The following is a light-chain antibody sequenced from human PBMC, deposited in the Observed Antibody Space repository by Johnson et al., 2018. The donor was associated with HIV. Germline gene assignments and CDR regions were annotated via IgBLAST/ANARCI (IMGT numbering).Light chain of an antibody. CDR1: SSNIGNNY. Sequence: QSVLTQPPSVSAAPGQRVTISCSGSSSNIGNNYVSCYQQLPGTAPKLLIYDNNKRPSGIPDRFSGSKSGTSATLGITGLQTGDEADYYCGTWENSLRATDVFGTGTNGTGL. CDR2: DNN. J-gene: IGLJ1*01. CDR3: GTWENSLRATDV. V-gene: IGLV1-51*01.